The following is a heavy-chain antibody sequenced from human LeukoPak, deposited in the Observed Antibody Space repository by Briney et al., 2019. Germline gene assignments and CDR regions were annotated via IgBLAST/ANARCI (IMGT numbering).Heavy chain of an antibody. CDR1: GGSISSYY. CDR3: ARGYPSSPTVGSITMVRGPNHHPYFDY. CDR2: IYYSGST. J-gene: IGHJ4*02. V-gene: IGHV4-59*01. Sequence: SETLSLTCTVSGGSISSYYWSWIRQPPGKGLEWIGYIYYSGSTNYNPSLKSRVTISVDTSKNQFSLKLSSVTAADTAVYYCARGYPSSPTVGSITMVRGPNHHPYFDYWGQGTLVTVSS. D-gene: IGHD3-10*01.